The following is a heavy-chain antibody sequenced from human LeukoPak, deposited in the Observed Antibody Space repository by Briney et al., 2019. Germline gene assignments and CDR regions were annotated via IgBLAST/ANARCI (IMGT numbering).Heavy chain of an antibody. V-gene: IGHV4-59*01. J-gene: IGHJ5*02. CDR1: GGSISSYH. Sequence: PSETLSLTCTVSGGSISSYHWSWIRQPPGKGLEWIAYIYYSGSTNYNPSLKSRVTISVDTSKNQFSLKLNSVTAADTAVYYCARDKHGSGSAHTFDPWGQGTLVTVSS. D-gene: IGHD3-10*01. CDR3: ARDKHGSGSAHTFDP. CDR2: IYYSGST.